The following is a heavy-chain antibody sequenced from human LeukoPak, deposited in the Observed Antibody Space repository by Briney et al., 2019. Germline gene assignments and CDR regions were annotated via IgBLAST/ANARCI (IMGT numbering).Heavy chain of an antibody. CDR3: ARIQNGYDFDY. J-gene: IGHJ4*02. D-gene: IGHD5-12*01. CDR1: GYTFTRNG. V-gene: IGHV1-18*01. Sequence: ASVKVSCKASGYTFTRNGIGWVRQAPGQGLEWMGWISPYNEYTDYAQKLQDRVITTTDTSTGTVSLELKSLRSDDTAVYYCARIQNGYDFDYWGQGTLVTVSS. CDR2: ISPYNEYT.